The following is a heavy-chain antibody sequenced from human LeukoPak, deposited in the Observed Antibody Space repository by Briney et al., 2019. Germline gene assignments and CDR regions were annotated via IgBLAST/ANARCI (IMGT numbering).Heavy chain of an antibody. J-gene: IGHJ6*03. CDR3: AREGSPFYYYYMDV. V-gene: IGHV1-18*01. Sequence: ASVKVSCKASGYTFTSYGISWVRQAPGQGLEWMGWISPYNGNTNYAQKLQGRVTMTTDTSTSIAYMELRSLRSDDTAVYYCAREGSPFYYYYMDVWGKGTTVTVSS. D-gene: IGHD2-15*01. CDR1: GYTFTSYG. CDR2: ISPYNGNT.